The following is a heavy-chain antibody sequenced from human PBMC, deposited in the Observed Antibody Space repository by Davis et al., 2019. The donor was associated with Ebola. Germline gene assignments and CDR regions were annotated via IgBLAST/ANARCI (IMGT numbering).Heavy chain of an antibody. V-gene: IGHV3-11*01. D-gene: IGHD6-13*01. CDR3: ARKSGYSSSWYLYYYGMDV. CDR1: GFTFSDHY. Sequence: GGSLRLSCAASGFTFSDHYMRWIRQAPGKGLKGRFTISRDNAKNSLYLQMNSLRAEDTAVYYCARKSGYSSSWYLYYYGMDVWGKGTTVTVSS. J-gene: IGHJ6*04.